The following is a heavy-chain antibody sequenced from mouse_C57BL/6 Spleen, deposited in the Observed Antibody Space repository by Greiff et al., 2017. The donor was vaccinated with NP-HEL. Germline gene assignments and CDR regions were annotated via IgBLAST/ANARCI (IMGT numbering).Heavy chain of an antibody. CDR2: IDPENGDT. CDR1: GFNIKDDY. V-gene: IGHV14-4*01. D-gene: IGHD2-1*01. CDR3: TTGDYGTWYFDV. J-gene: IGHJ1*03. Sequence: EVQLQQSGAELVRPGASVKLSCTASGFNIKDDYMHWVKQRPEQGLEWIGWIDPENGDTEYASKFQGKATITADTSSNTAYLQLSSLTSEDTAVYYCTTGDYGTWYFDVWGTGTTVTVSS.